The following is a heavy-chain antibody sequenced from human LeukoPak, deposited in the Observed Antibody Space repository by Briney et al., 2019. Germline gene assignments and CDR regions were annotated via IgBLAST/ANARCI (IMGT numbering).Heavy chain of an antibody. Sequence: ASVKVSCKASGYTFTSYAMHWVRQAPGQRLEWMGWINAGNGNTKYSQKFQGRVTITRDTSASTAYMELSSLRSEDTAAYYCARVEADCSSTSCAFDYWGQGNLVTASS. CDR2: INAGNGNT. D-gene: IGHD2-2*01. CDR1: GYTFTSYA. CDR3: ARVEADCSSTSCAFDY. J-gene: IGHJ4*02. V-gene: IGHV1-3*01.